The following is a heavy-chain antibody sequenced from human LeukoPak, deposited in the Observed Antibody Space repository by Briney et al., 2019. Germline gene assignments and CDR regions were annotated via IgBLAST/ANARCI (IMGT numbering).Heavy chain of an antibody. J-gene: IGHJ3*02. V-gene: IGHV4-61*02. Sequence: PSETLSLTCTVSGGSISSGSYYWSWIRQPAGTGLEWIGRIYTSGSTNYNPSLKSRVTISVDTSKNQFSLKLSSVTAADTAVYYCARDERYDFWSGYYNAFDIWGQGTMVTVSS. CDR3: ARDERYDFWSGYYNAFDI. CDR1: GGSISSGSYY. CDR2: IYTSGST. D-gene: IGHD3-3*01.